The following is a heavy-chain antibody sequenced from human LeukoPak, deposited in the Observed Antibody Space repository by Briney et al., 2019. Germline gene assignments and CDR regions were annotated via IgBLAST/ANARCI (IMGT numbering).Heavy chain of an antibody. CDR2: IRTKANSYAT. Sequence: GGSLRLSCAASGFTFSGSAIHWVRQVSGKGLEWVGLIRTKANSYATAYGASVKGRFTISRDDSKNTAYLQMNSLKFDDTAVYYCVRRDERSGSYWGNAFDIWGQGTMVSVSS. J-gene: IGHJ3*02. CDR3: VRRDERSGSYWGNAFDI. CDR1: GFTFSGSA. D-gene: IGHD1-26*01. V-gene: IGHV3-73*01.